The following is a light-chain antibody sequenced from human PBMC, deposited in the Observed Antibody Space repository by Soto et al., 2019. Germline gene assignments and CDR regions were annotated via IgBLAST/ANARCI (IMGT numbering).Light chain of an antibody. V-gene: IGKV3-15*01. Sequence: EIVMTQSPATLSVSPGERATLSCRASQSVSSNLAWYQQKPGQAPRLLIYGESTRATGIPARFSGSGSGTDFTLTISSLEPEDFAFYYRQQRSTWLTFGGGTKVDIK. CDR1: QSVSSN. CDR3: QQRSTWLT. CDR2: GES. J-gene: IGKJ4*01.